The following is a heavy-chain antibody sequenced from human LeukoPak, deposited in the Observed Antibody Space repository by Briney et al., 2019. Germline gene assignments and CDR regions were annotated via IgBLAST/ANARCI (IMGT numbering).Heavy chain of an antibody. D-gene: IGHD7-27*01. CDR2: ISGSGGST. Sequence: SGGSLRLSGAASGFAFSSYAMSWDRLGYGAVLEWVSAISGSGGSTYYADSVKGRFTISRDNSKNTLYLQMNSLRAEDTAVYYCAKTIVPNWGFDYWGQGTLVTVSS. V-gene: IGHV3-23*01. CDR1: GFAFSSYA. J-gene: IGHJ4*02. CDR3: AKTIVPNWGFDY.